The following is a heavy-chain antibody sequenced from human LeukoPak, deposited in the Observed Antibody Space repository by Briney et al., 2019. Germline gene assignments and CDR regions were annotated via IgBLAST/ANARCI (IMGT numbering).Heavy chain of an antibody. V-gene: IGHV3-7*01. D-gene: IGHD3-3*01. CDR1: GFPFNTYW. CDR2: IRQDGGKK. Sequence: GGSLRLSCAASGFPFNTYWMSWVRQAPGKGLEWVANIRQDGGKKYYVDSVKGRFTISRDNAKNSLYLQMNSLRTEDTAVYYCARGGYDFWSGSNWFDPWGQGTLVTVFS. CDR3: ARGGYDFWSGSNWFDP. J-gene: IGHJ5*02.